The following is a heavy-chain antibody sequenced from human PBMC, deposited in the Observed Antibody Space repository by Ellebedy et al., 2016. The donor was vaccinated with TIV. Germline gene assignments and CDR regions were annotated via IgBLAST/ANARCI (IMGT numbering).Heavy chain of an antibody. V-gene: IGHV3-23*01. CDR3: AGMGLAAHDAFDI. D-gene: IGHD6-13*01. CDR2: ISGSGGST. CDR1: GFTFSSYA. Sequence: GGSLRLSXAASGFTFSSYAMSWVRQAPGKGLEWVSAISGSGGSTYYADSVKGRFTISRDNSKNTLYLQMNSLRAEDTAVYYCAGMGLAAHDAFDIWGQGTMVTVSS. J-gene: IGHJ3*02.